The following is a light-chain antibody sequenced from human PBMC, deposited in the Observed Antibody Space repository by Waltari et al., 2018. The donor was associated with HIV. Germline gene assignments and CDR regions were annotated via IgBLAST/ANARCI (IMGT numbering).Light chain of an antibody. CDR1: SHNVGNQG. CDR3: SAWDSSLGAWV. V-gene: IGLV10-54*01. Sequence: QAGLTQPPSVSKDLRQTATLTCTGNSHNVGNQGATWLQHHQGHPPKLLCYGKNNRPAGSSERCSGSSTRNTASLTITGHQPEDEAEYYCSAWDSSLGAWVFGGGTKLTV. J-gene: IGLJ3*02. CDR2: GKN.